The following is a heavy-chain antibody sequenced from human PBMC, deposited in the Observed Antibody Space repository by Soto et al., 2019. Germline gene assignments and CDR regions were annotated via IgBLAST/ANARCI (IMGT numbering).Heavy chain of an antibody. V-gene: IGHV4-39*01. D-gene: IGHD1-20*01. CDR1: WGNICNSSYY. CDR3: ARPIAYSWSAGLDY. J-gene: IGHJ4*02. CDR2: IYYSGST. Sequence: LETHCLPYTVSWGNICNSSYYRGLIRQPPGKGLEWIGGIYYSGSTYYNPSLKSRVTISVDTSKNQFSLKLSSVTAADTAVYYRARPIAYSWSAGLDYWGKGTLVTVSS.